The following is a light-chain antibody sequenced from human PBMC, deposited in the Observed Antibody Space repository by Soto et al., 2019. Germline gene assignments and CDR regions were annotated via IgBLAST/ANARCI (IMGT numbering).Light chain of an antibody. Sequence: EIVMTQSPGTLSVSPGERATLSCRASQSVSSYLAWYQQKPGQAPRLLIYDASNRATGIPARFSGSGSGTDFTLTISSLEPEDFAVYYCQQRSNWPQITFGQGTRLEIK. CDR3: QQRSNWPQIT. CDR2: DAS. V-gene: IGKV3-11*01. J-gene: IGKJ5*01. CDR1: QSVSSY.